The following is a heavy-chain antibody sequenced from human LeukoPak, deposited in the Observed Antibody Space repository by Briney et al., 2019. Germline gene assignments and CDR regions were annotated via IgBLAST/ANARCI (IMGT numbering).Heavy chain of an antibody. CDR3: ATIKRGSIFGYFDF. Sequence: SETLSVTCTVSGGSICTHYWSWIRQPPGKGLEWIGYVLDSERTKDNPSLKSRATLSADTSKNQFSLRLTSVTAADSAVYYSATIKRGSIFGYFDFWGQGVLVTVSS. V-gene: IGHV4-59*11. J-gene: IGHJ4*02. CDR1: GGSICTHY. CDR2: VLDSERT. D-gene: IGHD5-18*01.